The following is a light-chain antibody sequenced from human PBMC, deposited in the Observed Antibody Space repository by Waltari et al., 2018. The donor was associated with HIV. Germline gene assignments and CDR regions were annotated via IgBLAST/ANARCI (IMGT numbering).Light chain of an antibody. J-gene: IGKJ5*01. CDR1: QSVSTN. CDR2: AAS. Sequence: EILMTQSPATLSLSPGERATFSCRASQSVSTNLAWYQQKPGQAPTLLIHAASTRATGIPDRFSGSGSGTDFTLTISSLQSDDFAVYYCQQYKDWPPITFGQGTRLEIK. CDR3: QQYKDWPPIT. V-gene: IGKV3-15*01.